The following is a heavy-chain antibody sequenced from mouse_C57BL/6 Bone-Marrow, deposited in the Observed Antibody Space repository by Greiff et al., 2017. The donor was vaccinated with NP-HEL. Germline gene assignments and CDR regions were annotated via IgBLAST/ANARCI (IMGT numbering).Heavy chain of an antibody. V-gene: IGHV1-64*01. CDR2: IHPNSGST. CDR3: ERSDGYYVWFAY. CDR1: GYTFTSYW. Sequence: QVQLQQSGAELVKPGASVKLSCKASGYTFTSYWMHWVKQRPGQGLEWIGMIHPNSGSTNYNEKFKSKATLTVDKSSSTAYMQLSSLTSEDSAVYYCERSDGYYVWFAYWGQGTLVTVSA. J-gene: IGHJ3*01. D-gene: IGHD2-3*01.